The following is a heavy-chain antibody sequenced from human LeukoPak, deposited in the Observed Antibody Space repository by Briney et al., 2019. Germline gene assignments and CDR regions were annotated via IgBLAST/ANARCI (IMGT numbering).Heavy chain of an antibody. CDR3: ARDEGAAGTMVNFDY. CDR1: GFTFSSYS. CDR2: ISSSSSYI. V-gene: IGHV3-21*01. J-gene: IGHJ4*02. Sequence: PGGSLRLSCAASGFTFSSYSMNWVRQAPGKGLEWVSSISSSSSYIYYADSVKGRFTISRDNAKNSLYLQMNSLRAEDTAVYYCARDEGAAGTMVNFDYWGQGTLVTVSS. D-gene: IGHD6-13*01.